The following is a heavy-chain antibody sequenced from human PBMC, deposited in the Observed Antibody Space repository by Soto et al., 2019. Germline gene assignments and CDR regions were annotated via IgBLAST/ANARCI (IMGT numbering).Heavy chain of an antibody. Sequence: EVQLLESGGILVQPGGSLRLSCAASGFTFSNYAMSWVRQAPGEGLEWVSTLSGSGGTTYYTDSVKGRFTISRDNSKNTLYLQMSSLRADDTAIYYCAKSEAEAAKDGVYYYYYMDVWGKGTTVTVSS. D-gene: IGHD6-13*01. CDR1: GFTFSNYA. CDR3: AKSEAEAAKDGVYYYYYMDV. CDR2: LSGSGGTT. J-gene: IGHJ6*03. V-gene: IGHV3-23*01.